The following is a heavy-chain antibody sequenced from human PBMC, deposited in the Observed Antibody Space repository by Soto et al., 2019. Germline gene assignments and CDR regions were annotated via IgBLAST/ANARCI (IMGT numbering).Heavy chain of an antibody. J-gene: IGHJ4*02. CDR1: GDSVSNNGAT. CDR3: ARDPPDFNSGFDS. CDR2: AYYRSRWHY. V-gene: IGHV6-1*01. Sequence: SQTLSLTCAICGDSVSNNGATWSWIRQSPSRGLEWLGRAYYRSRWHYDYATSVRSRITINPDTSKNQFSLQLSSVTPEDTAVYYCARDPPDFNSGFDSWGQGSLVTVSS. D-gene: IGHD1-26*01.